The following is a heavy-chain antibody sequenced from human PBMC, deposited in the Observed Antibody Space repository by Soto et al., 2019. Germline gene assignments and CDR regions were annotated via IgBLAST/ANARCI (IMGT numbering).Heavy chain of an antibody. Sequence: PSETLSLTCTVSCGSITSSYWSWIRRPPGKGLEWIAYIYDTGISGYTPSTSYNPSLKSRVTMSVDTSKSQFSLKLTSVTAADTAVYYCARGEVAFFYYGLDVWGQGITVTVSS. CDR1: CGSITSSY. J-gene: IGHJ6*02. CDR2: IYDTGISGYTPST. V-gene: IGHV4-59*01. CDR3: ARGEVAFFYYGLDV.